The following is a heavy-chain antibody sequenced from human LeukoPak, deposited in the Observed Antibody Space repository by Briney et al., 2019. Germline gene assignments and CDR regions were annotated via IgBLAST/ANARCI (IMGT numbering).Heavy chain of an antibody. V-gene: IGHV3-48*03. Sequence: GGSLRLSCAASGFTFSSYEMNWVRQAPGKGLEWVSYISSSGSTIYYADSVKGRFTISRDNAKNSLNLQMDSLRAEDTAVHYCGKGAPQSKTIFGVIILEYYYMDVWGKGTTVTVSS. D-gene: IGHD3-3*01. CDR3: GKGAPQSKTIFGVIILEYYYMDV. J-gene: IGHJ6*03. CDR2: ISSSGSTI. CDR1: GFTFSSYE.